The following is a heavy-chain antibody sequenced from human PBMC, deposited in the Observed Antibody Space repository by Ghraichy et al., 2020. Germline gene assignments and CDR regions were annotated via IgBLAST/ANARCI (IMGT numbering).Heavy chain of an antibody. J-gene: IGHJ4*02. CDR1: GGSISSSSYY. CDR3: ARHRRRGGFRSSWDILDY. CDR2: IYYSGST. D-gene: IGHD6-13*01. V-gene: IGHV4-39*01. Sequence: SETLSLTCTVSGGSISSSSYYWGWIRQPPGKGLEWIGSIYYSGSTYYNPSLKSRVTISVDTSKNQFSLKLSSVTAADTAVYYCARHRRRGGFRSSWDILDYWGQGTLVTVSS.